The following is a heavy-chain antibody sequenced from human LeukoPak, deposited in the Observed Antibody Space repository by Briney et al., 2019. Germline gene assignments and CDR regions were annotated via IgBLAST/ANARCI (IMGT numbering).Heavy chain of an antibody. CDR2: IKSKTDGGTT. V-gene: IGHV3-15*01. CDR3: TRDYYDSSGYYSGLDY. J-gene: IGHJ4*02. CDR1: GFTFSNAW. D-gene: IGHD3-22*01. Sequence: PGGSLGLSCAASGFTFSNAWMSWVRQAPGKGLEWDGRIKSKTDGGTTDYAAPVKGRFTISRDDSKSIAYLQMNSLKTEDTAVYYCTRDYYDSSGYYSGLDYWGQGTLVTVSS.